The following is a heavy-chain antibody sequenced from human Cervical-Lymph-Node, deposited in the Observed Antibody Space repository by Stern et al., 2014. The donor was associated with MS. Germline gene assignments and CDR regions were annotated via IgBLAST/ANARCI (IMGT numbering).Heavy chain of an antibody. Sequence: VQLEESGAEVKKPGASVKVSCKASGYTFTGYHMHWVRQAPGQGLEWMGRLNPNSGCTNYAQKFQGRVTMTRDTSISTAYMELSRLRSDDTAVYYCAREAAMAVAGTGVDYWGQGTLVTVSS. CDR3: AREAAMAVAGTGVDY. J-gene: IGHJ4*02. D-gene: IGHD6-19*01. CDR1: GYTFTGYH. V-gene: IGHV1-2*06. CDR2: LNPNSGCT.